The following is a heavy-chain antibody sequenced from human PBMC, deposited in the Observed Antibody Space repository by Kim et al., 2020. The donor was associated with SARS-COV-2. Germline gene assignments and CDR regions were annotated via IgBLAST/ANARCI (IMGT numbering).Heavy chain of an antibody. Sequence: SETLSLTCTVSGGSISSTHWSWIRQAPGKGLEWIGFIYYRGNTNYNPSLSSRVAISVDTSKNQFSLKLTSVTTADTAVYYCARVGGSYWKFDLWGRGTL. J-gene: IGHJ2*01. CDR3: ARVGGSYWKFDL. V-gene: IGHV4-59*01. CDR2: IYYRGNT. CDR1: GGSISSTH. D-gene: IGHD1-26*01.